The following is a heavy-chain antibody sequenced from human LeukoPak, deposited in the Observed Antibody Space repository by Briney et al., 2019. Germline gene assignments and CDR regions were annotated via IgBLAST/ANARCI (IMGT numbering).Heavy chain of an antibody. V-gene: IGHV3-11*04. CDR2: ISSSGSTI. Sequence: GGSLRLSCAASGFTFSDYYMSWIRQAPGKGLEWVSYISSSGSTIYYADSVKGRLTISRDNAKNSLYLQMNSLRAEDTAVYYCARGYCSSTSCRDLWGQGTLVTVSS. D-gene: IGHD2-2*01. CDR1: GFTFSDYY. CDR3: ARGYCSSTSCRDL. J-gene: IGHJ4*02.